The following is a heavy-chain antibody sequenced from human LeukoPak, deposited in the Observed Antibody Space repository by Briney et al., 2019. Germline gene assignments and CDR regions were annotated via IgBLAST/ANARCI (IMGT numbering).Heavy chain of an antibody. CDR1: GESFSGYF. D-gene: IGHD7-27*01. CDR3: ARGSSHGVSRTGIDY. V-gene: IGHV4-59*10. CDR2: IYTSGST. J-gene: IGHJ4*02. Sequence: SETLPLTCAVYGESFSGYFWSWIRQPAGKGLEWIGRIYTSGSTNYNPSLKSRVTMSVDTSKNQFSLKLSSVTAADTAVYYCARGSSHGVSRTGIDYWGQGTLVTVSS.